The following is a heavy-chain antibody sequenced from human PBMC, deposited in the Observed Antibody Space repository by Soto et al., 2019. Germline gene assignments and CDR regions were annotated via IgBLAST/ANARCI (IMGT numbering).Heavy chain of an antibody. V-gene: IGHV4-31*03. CDR3: AKIGHYDFWRSSGMDV. J-gene: IGHJ6*02. CDR1: GGSISSGGYY. Sequence: SETLSLTCTVSGGSISSGGYYWSWIRQHPGKGLEWIGYIYYSGSTYYNPSLKSRVTISVDTSKNQFSLKLSSVTAADTAVYYCAKIGHYDFWRSSGMDVWGQGTTVTVSS. D-gene: IGHD3-3*01. CDR2: IYYSGST.